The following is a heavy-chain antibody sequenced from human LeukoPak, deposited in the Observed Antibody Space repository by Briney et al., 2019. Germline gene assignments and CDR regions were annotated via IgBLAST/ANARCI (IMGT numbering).Heavy chain of an antibody. CDR3: ARVWAQDAFDI. V-gene: IGHV1-18*04. CDR2: INPNSGDT. CDR1: GYTFTNYY. J-gene: IGHJ3*02. D-gene: IGHD3-16*01. Sequence: VASVKVSCKASGYTFTNYYMHWVRQAPGQGLEWMGWINPNSGDTNYAQKLQGRVTMTTDTSTSTAYMELRSLRSDDTAVYYCARVWAQDAFDIWGQGTMVTVSS.